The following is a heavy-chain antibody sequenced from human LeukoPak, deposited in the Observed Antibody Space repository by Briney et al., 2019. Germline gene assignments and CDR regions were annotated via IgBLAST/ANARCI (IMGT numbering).Heavy chain of an antibody. Sequence: SETLSLTCTVSGGSISSYYWSWIRQPPGKGLGWIGYIYYSGSTNYNPSLQSRVTISVDTSKNQFSLKLSSVTAADTAVYYCARSYDSSGYIDYWGQGTLVTVSS. CDR1: GGSISSYY. J-gene: IGHJ4*02. D-gene: IGHD3-22*01. CDR3: ARSYDSSGYIDY. V-gene: IGHV4-59*01. CDR2: IYYSGST.